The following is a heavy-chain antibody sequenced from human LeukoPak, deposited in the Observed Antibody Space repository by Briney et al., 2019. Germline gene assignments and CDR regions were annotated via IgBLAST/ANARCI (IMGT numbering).Heavy chain of an antibody. CDR3: ARDPQNSWGLFDY. V-gene: IGHV3-64D*06. Sequence: PGGSLRLSCSASGFTFSSYGMHWVRQAPGKGLEYVSAISSSGGSTYYADSVKGRFTISRDNSKNTLYLQMSTLRAEDTAVYYCARDPQNSWGLFDYWGQGTLVTVSS. CDR2: ISSSGGST. CDR1: GFTFSSYG. J-gene: IGHJ4*02. D-gene: IGHD4-23*01.